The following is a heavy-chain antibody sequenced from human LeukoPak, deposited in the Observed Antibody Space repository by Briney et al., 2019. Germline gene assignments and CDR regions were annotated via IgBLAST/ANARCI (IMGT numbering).Heavy chain of an antibody. CDR1: GGSISSYY. J-gene: IGHJ6*02. V-gene: IGHV4-59*01. Sequence: SETLSLTCTVSGGSISSYYWSWIRQPPGKGLEWIGYIYYSGSTNYNPSLKSRVTISVDTSKNQFSLKLSSVTAADTAVYYCARARLDVYGMDVWGQGTTVIVSS. D-gene: IGHD3-22*01. CDR2: IYYSGST. CDR3: ARARLDVYGMDV.